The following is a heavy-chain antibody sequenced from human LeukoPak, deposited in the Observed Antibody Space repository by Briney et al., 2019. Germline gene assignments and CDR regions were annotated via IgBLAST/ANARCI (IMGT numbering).Heavy chain of an antibody. CDR1: GGSISSGDYY. CDR3: ARSSYYAPLDY. Sequence: SETLSLTCTVSGGSISSGDYYWSWIRQPPGKGLEWIGYIYYSGSAYYNPSLKSRVTISVDTSKNQFSLKLSSVTAADTAVYYCARSSYYAPLDYWGQGTLVTVSS. D-gene: IGHD2/OR15-2a*01. CDR2: IYYSGSA. V-gene: IGHV4-30-4*08. J-gene: IGHJ4*02.